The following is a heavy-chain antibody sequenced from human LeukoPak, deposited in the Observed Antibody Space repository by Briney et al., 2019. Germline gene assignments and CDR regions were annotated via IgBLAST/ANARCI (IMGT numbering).Heavy chain of an antibody. D-gene: IGHD6-19*01. J-gene: IGHJ4*02. V-gene: IGHV3-7*01. Sequence: PGGSLRLSCVASGFTFSSYWMSWVRQAPGKGLEWVANIKQDGSEKYYVDSVKGRFTISRDNAKNSLYLQMNSLRAEDTAVYYCARFAGYSSGWFAAGGYYFDYWVQGTLVTVSS. CDR1: GFTFSSYW. CDR3: ARFAGYSSGWFAAGGYYFDY. CDR2: IKQDGSEK.